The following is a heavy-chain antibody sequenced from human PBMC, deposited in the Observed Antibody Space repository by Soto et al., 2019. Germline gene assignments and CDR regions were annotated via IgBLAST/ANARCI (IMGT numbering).Heavy chain of an antibody. CDR2: INDSGSA. V-gene: IGHV4-59*01. CDR1: GGSFSSYY. D-gene: IGHD1-26*01. CDR3: ARGGAYHDY. J-gene: IGHJ4*02. Sequence: PSETLSLTCTVSGGSFSSYYWNWIRQPPGKGLEWIGYINDSGSAHYNPSLKGRVTISVDTFKNQFSLKLTSVTAADTAVYYCARGGAYHDYWGQGTMVTVSS.